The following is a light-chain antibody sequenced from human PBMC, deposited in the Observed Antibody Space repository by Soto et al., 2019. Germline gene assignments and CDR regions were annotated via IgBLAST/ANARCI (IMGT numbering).Light chain of an antibody. CDR3: CSYAATYTLV. CDR2: DVT. CDR1: SSDVGGYNS. Sequence: QSALAQPRSGSGSPGHSVTISCSGTSSDVGGYNSVSWYQQFPGKAPKLMIYDVTKRPSGVPDRFSGSKSGNTASLSISGLQAEDEADYYCCSYAATYTLVFGGGTKVTVL. J-gene: IGLJ2*01. V-gene: IGLV2-11*01.